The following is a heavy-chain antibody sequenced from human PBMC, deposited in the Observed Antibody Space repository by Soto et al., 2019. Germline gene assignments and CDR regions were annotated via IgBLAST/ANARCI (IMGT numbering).Heavy chain of an antibody. CDR3: ASQPSYYYYYGTDV. CDR1: GGSISSTSYY. V-gene: IGHV4-39*01. CDR2: IYYSGTT. J-gene: IGHJ6*02. Sequence: QLQLQESGPGLVKPSETLSLTCTVSGGSISSTSYYWGWIRQPPGKGLEWIGSIYYSGTTYYNPSLKIRVTISVDTSRNQFSLKLTSVTAADTAVYYCASQPSYYYYYGTDVWGQGTTVTVSS.